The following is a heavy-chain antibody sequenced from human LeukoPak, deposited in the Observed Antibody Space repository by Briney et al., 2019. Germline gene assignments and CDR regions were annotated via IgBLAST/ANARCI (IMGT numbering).Heavy chain of an antibody. CDR1: GYSFTSYW. Sequence: GESLKISCKGSGYSFTSYWIGWVRQMPGKGLEWMGVIYPCDSHTIYSASFQGQVTISADKSISTPYLHWSSLKASDTAMYYCARRDGYGAYAIWGQGTMVTVSS. CDR3: ARRDGYGAYAI. D-gene: IGHD5-24*01. CDR2: IYPCDSHT. J-gene: IGHJ3*02. V-gene: IGHV5-51*01.